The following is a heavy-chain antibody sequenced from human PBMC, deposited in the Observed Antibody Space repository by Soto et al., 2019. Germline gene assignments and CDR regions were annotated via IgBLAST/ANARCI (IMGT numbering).Heavy chain of an antibody. Sequence: PGGSLRLSCTASGFTFSTYSMNWVRQAPGKGLEWVSYISSDSDTIFYADSVKGRFTISRDNAKNSLFLQMNSLRDEDTAVYFCARLYYDYVWGQGTTVTVSS. V-gene: IGHV3-48*02. D-gene: IGHD3-3*01. CDR1: GFTFSTYS. CDR3: ARLYYDYV. J-gene: IGHJ6*02. CDR2: ISSDSDTI.